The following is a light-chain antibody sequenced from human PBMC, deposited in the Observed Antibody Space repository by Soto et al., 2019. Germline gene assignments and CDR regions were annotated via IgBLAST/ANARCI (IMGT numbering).Light chain of an antibody. Sequence: DIQMTQSPSSLSASVGDRVTITCQASQDISNYLNWYQQKPGKAPKLLIYDASNLETGVPLRFRGSGSGTDFTFTISSLQPEDIATYYCQHFNNLPYTFGQGTKLEIK. J-gene: IGKJ2*01. CDR3: QHFNNLPYT. CDR1: QDISNY. V-gene: IGKV1-33*01. CDR2: DAS.